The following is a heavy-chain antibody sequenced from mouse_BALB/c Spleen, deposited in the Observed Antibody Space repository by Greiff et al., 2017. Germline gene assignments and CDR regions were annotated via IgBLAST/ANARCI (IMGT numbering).Heavy chain of an antibody. CDR1: GFSLTGYG. CDR2: MWGDGNT. D-gene: IGHD2-10*02. J-gene: IGHJ4*01. Sequence: VQLQESGPGLVAPSQSLSITCTVSGFSLTGYGVNWVRQPPGKGLEWLGMMWGDGNTDYNSALKSRLSISKDNSKSQVFLKMNSLQTDDTARYYCARDRGMSYAMDYWGQGTSVTVSS. CDR3: ARDRGMSYAMDY. V-gene: IGHV2-6-7*01.